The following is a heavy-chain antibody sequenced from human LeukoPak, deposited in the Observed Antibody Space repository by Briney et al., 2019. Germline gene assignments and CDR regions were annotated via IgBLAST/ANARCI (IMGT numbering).Heavy chain of an antibody. CDR1: GFTVSSNY. Sequence: GGSLRLSCAASGFTVSSNYMSWVRQAPGKGLEWVSVIYSGGSTYYADSVKGRFTISRDNSKNTLYLQMNSLRAEDTAVYYCAKDHPVDSYGYPLDYWGQGTLVTVSS. CDR3: AKDHPVDSYGYPLDY. J-gene: IGHJ4*02. D-gene: IGHD5-18*01. V-gene: IGHV3-66*01. CDR2: IYSGGST.